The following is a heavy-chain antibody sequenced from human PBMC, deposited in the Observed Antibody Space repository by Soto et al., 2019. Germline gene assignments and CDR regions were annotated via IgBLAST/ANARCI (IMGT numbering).Heavy chain of an antibody. V-gene: IGHV3-23*01. CDR2: INGSASNP. J-gene: IGHJ4*02. CDR1: GFTFSSYA. D-gene: IGHD4-17*01. Sequence: EVQVLESGGGLVQPGGSLRLSCAASGFTFSSYAMSWVRQAPGQRLEWVSAINGSASNPYYADSAKGRFTISRDNSKYTLYLQMNSLRAEDTALYYCAKTASMTIRDGLDHWGQGTLGTVSS. CDR3: AKTASMTIRDGLDH.